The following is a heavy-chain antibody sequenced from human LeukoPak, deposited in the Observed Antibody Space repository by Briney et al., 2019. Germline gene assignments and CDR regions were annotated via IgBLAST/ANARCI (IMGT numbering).Heavy chain of an antibody. Sequence: ASVKVSCKASGCTFTGYYMHWVRQAPGQGLEWMGRINPNSGGTNYAQKFQGRVTMTRDTSISTAYMELSRLRSDDTAVYYCARDLNRGGRVPYYFDYWGQGTLVTVSS. CDR1: GCTFTGYY. CDR3: ARDLNRGGRVPYYFDY. J-gene: IGHJ4*02. D-gene: IGHD1-14*01. CDR2: INPNSGGT. V-gene: IGHV1-2*06.